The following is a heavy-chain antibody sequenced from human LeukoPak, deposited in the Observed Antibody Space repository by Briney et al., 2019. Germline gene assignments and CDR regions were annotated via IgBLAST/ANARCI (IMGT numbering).Heavy chain of an antibody. D-gene: IGHD2-15*01. J-gene: IGHJ4*02. CDR2: INPNSGGT. CDR1: GYTFTGYY. Sequence: ASVKVSCKASGYTFTGYYMHWVRQAPGQGLEWMGWINPNSGGTNYAQKFQGRVTMTRDTSISTAYMELSRLRSDDTAVYYCASLGYCSGGSCHYYCDYWGQGTLVTVSS. V-gene: IGHV1-2*02. CDR3: ASLGYCSGGSCHYYCDY.